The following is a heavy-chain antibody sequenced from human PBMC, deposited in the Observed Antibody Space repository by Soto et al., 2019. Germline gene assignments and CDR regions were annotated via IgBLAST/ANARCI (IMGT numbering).Heavy chain of an antibody. CDR2: IYYSGST. CDR3: ARSIAVAGTPFDY. CDR1: GGSISSYY. D-gene: IGHD6-19*01. J-gene: IGHJ4*02. Sequence: SSETLSLTCTVSGGSISSYYWSWIRQPPGKGLEWIGYIYYSGSTNYNPSLKSRVTISVDTSKNQFSLKLSSVTAADTAVYYCARSIAVAGTPFDYWGQGTLVTVSS. V-gene: IGHV4-59*01.